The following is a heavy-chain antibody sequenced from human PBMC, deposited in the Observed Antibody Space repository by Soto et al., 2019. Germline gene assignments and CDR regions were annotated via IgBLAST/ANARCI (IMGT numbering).Heavy chain of an antibody. V-gene: IGHV5-51*01. CDR3: APCLVVVRANQYSGMDV. Sequence: PGEYVTISFKGSGYSFTSYWIGWLRQMPGKGLEWMGIIYPGDSDTRYSPSFQGQVTISADKSISTAYLQWCSLKASDTAMYYCAPCLVVVRANQYSGMDVWDQETTVTASS. J-gene: IGHJ6*02. D-gene: IGHD2-8*02. CDR1: GYSFTSYW. CDR2: IYPGDSDT.